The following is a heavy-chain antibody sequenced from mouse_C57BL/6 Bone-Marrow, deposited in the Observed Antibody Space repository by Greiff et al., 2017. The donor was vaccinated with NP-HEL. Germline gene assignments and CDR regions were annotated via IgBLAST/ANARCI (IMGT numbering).Heavy chain of an antibody. D-gene: IGHD2-4*01. CDR3: ASPYDYDVAWFAY. Sequence: EVQGVESGGDLVKPGGSLKLSCAASGFTFSSYGMSWVRQTPDKRLEWVATISSDGSYTYYPDSVKGRFTISRDNAKNTLYLQMSSLKSEDTAMYYCASPYDYDVAWFAYWGQGTLVTVSA. CDR1: GFTFSSYG. V-gene: IGHV5-6*01. CDR2: ISSDGSYT. J-gene: IGHJ3*01.